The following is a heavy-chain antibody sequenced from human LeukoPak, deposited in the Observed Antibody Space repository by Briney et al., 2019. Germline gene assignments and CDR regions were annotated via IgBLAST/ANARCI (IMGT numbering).Heavy chain of an antibody. CDR2: ISYDGSNK. CDR3: AKDLNSYGYSYFDY. Sequence: GRSLRLSCAASGFTFSSYVMHWVRQAPGKGLEWVAVISYDGSNKYYADSVKGRFTISRDNSKNTLYLQMNSLRAEDTAVYYCAKDLNSYGYSYFDYWGQGTLVTVSS. V-gene: IGHV3-30*18. CDR1: GFTFSSYV. J-gene: IGHJ4*02. D-gene: IGHD5-18*01.